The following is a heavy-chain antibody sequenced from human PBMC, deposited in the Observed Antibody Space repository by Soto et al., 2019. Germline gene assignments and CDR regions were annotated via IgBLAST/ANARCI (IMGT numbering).Heavy chain of an antibody. CDR2: IEPSDSYT. Sequence: EVQLVQSGAEVKKPGESLRISCKGSGYSFTSYWISWVRQMPGKGLEWMGRIEPSDSYTNYSPSFQGNVTISADKSISTAYLQWNSPKASDTAMYYCARLRYGDPHDFDYWGQGTLVTVSS. D-gene: IGHD4-17*01. CDR1: GYSFTSYW. CDR3: ARLRYGDPHDFDY. V-gene: IGHV5-10-1*01. J-gene: IGHJ4*02.